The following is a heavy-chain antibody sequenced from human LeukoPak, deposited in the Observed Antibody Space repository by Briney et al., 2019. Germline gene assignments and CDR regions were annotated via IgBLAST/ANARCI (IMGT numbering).Heavy chain of an antibody. CDR3: ARSLVVAATIDAFDI. J-gene: IGHJ3*02. Sequence: ASVKVSCKASGYTFTSYAMNWVRQAPGQGLEWMGWINTNTGNPTYAQGFTGRFVFSLDTSVSTAYLQISSLKAEDTAVYYCARSLVVAATIDAFDIWGQGTMVTVSS. D-gene: IGHD2-15*01. CDR1: GYTFTSYA. CDR2: INTNTGNP. V-gene: IGHV7-4-1*02.